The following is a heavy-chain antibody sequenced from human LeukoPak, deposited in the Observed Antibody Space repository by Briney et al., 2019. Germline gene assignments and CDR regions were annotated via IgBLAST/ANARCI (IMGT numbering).Heavy chain of an antibody. CDR1: GFTFSSYW. CDR3: ARGEGWNLLWFGESPDTTDAFDI. D-gene: IGHD3-10*01. J-gene: IGHJ3*02. CDR2: IKQDGSEK. V-gene: IGHV3-7*01. Sequence: GGSLRLSCAASGFTFSSYWMSWVRQAPGKGLEWVANIKQDGSEKYYVDSVKGRFTISRDNAKNSLYLQMNSLRAEDTAVYYCARGEGWNLLWFGESPDTTDAFDIWGQGTMVTVSS.